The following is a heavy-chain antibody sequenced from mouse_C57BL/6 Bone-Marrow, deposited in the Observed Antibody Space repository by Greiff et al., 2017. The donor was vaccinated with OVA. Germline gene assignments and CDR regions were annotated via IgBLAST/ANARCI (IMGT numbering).Heavy chain of an antibody. Sequence: DVKLVESGGGLVKPGGSLKLSCAASGFTFSDYGMHWVRQAPEKGLEWVAYISSGSSTIYYADTVKGRFTISRDNAKNTLFLQMTSLRSEDTAMYYCARKDPTYGNPFAYWGQGTLVTVSA. J-gene: IGHJ3*01. CDR1: GFTFSDYG. V-gene: IGHV5-17*01. CDR2: ISSGSSTI. CDR3: ARKDPTYGNPFAY. D-gene: IGHD2-1*01.